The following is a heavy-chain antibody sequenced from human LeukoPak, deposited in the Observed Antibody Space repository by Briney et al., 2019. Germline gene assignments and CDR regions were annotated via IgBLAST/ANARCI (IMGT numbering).Heavy chain of an antibody. J-gene: IGHJ4*02. CDR3: AREGYDSSGYPRLLDY. Sequence: GGSLRLSCAASGLTVSSNYITWVRQPPGKGLEWVSVLHAAGGTYYADSVKGRFTISRHISKNTVYLQMNSLRAEDTAVYYCAREGYDSSGYPRLLDYWGQGTLVTVSS. CDR2: LHAAGGT. D-gene: IGHD3-22*01. CDR1: GLTVSSNY. V-gene: IGHV3-53*04.